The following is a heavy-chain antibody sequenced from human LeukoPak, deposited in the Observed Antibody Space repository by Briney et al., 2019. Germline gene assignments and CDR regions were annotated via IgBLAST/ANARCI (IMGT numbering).Heavy chain of an antibody. CDR1: GGSISSDSFY. CDR3: ARWTKNYFDY. V-gene: IGHV4-39*01. CDR2: MYYSGST. J-gene: IGHJ4*02. Sequence: TSETLSLTRSVSGGSISSDSFYWGWIRQPPGKGLEWIGSMYYSGSTYYNPSLKSRVTISVDTSKNQFSLKLSSVTAADTAVYYCARWTKNYFDYWGQGTLVTVSS. D-gene: IGHD3/OR15-3a*01.